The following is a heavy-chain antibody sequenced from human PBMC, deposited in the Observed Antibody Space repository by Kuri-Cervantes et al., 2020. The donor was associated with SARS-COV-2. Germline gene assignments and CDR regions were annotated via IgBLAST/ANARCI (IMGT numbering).Heavy chain of an antibody. CDR3: AREMRMGVAVREVGMDV. CDR2: ISYDGSNK. J-gene: IGHJ6*02. D-gene: IGHD2-15*01. Sequence: GGSLRLSCAASGFTFSSYAMHWVRQAPGKGLEWVAVISYDGSNKYYADSVKGRFTISRDNSKNTLYLQTNSLRAEDTAVYYCAREMRMGVAVREVGMDVWGQGTTVTVSS. CDR1: GFTFSSYA. V-gene: IGHV3-30-3*01.